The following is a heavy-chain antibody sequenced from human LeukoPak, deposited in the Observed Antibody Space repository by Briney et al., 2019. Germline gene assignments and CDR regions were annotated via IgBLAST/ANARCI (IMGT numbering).Heavy chain of an antibody. V-gene: IGHV3-11*03. J-gene: IGHJ4*02. CDR3: ATWDNAWEFAY. Sequence: PGGSLRLSCAASGFIFSDYSMSWIRQAPGKGLEWVSYISTHSTYTHYADSVRGRFTISRDNTKNSLFLQMTSLTAEDTAVYYCATWDNAWEFAYWGQGTLVSVSS. CDR2: ISTHSTYT. CDR1: GFIFSDYS. D-gene: IGHD1-26*01.